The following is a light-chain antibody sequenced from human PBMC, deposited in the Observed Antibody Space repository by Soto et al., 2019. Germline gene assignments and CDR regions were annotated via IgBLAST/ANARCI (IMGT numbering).Light chain of an antibody. CDR1: SSDVGSSNY. J-gene: IGLJ3*02. V-gene: IGLV2-23*02. CDR3: CSSMSSSTWV. Sequence: QSALTQPASVSGSPGQPITISCTGTSSDVGSSNYVSWYQQHPGKAPKLMIYEVTKRPSGVSNRFSGSKSVNTASLTISGLQAEDEANYYCCSSMSSSTWVFGGGTKLTVL. CDR2: EVT.